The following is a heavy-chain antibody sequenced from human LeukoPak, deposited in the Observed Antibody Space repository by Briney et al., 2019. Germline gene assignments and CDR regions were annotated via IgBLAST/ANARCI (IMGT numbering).Heavy chain of an antibody. CDR2: INPNSGGT. CDR1: GYTFTGYY. D-gene: IGHD1-26*01. CDR3: ARVLGQDSGSYPPLDYFDY. V-gene: IGHV1-2*02. J-gene: IGHJ4*02. Sequence: ASVKVSCKASGYTFTGYYMHWVPQAPGQGLEWMGWINPNSGGTNYAQKFQGRDTMTRDTSISTAYMELSRLRSDDTAVYYCARVLGQDSGSYPPLDYFDYWGQGTLVTASS.